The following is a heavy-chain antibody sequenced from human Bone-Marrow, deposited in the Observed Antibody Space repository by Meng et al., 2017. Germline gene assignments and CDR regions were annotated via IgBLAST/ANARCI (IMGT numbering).Heavy chain of an antibody. CDR2: INGAGSST. Sequence: EVQLVESGGGLVQPGGSLRLSCAASGFTFKSYWMQWVRQAPGKGLVWVSRINGAGSSTDYADSVKGRFTISRDNAKNTLYLQMHSLRAEDTAVYYCAALGDFWGWGQGTLVTVSS. J-gene: IGHJ4*02. CDR3: AALGDFWG. D-gene: IGHD3-3*01. V-gene: IGHV3-74*01. CDR1: GFTFKSYW.